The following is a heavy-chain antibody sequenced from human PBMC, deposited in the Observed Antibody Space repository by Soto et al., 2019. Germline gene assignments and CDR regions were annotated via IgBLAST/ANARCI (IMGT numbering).Heavy chain of an antibody. J-gene: IGHJ4*02. Sequence: QVQLVQSGAEVKKPGASVKVSCKASGYTFTGYYMHWVRQAPGQGLEWMGWINPNSGGTNYAQKFQGWVTMTRDTSISTAYMELSRLRSDDTAVYYCARGPPLYYYGSGSTVDYWGQGTLVTVSS. D-gene: IGHD3-10*01. CDR2: INPNSGGT. CDR1: GYTFTGYY. CDR3: ARGPPLYYYGSGSTVDY. V-gene: IGHV1-2*04.